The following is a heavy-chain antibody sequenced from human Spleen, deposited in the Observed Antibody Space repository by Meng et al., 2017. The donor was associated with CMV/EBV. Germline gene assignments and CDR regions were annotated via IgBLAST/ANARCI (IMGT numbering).Heavy chain of an antibody. CDR3: ALTTVTTPFDY. CDR1: GFTFSSYS. V-gene: IGHV3-21*01. Sequence: LSCAASGFTFSSYSMNWVRQAPGKGLEWVSSISSSSYIYYADSVKGRFTISRDNAKNSLYLQMNSLRAEDTAVYYCALTTVTTPFDYWGQGTLVTVSS. D-gene: IGHD4-11*01. CDR2: ISSSSYI. J-gene: IGHJ4*02.